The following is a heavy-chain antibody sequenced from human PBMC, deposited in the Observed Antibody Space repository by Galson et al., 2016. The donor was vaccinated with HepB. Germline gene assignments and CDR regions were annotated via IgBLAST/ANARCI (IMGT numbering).Heavy chain of an antibody. CDR1: GYSFTNYD. CDR2: VNPNTGDT. CDR3: AREKLNRGYGPNLDS. Sequence: SVKVSCKASGYSFTNYDIHWVRQAPGQGLEWIGWVNPNTGDTNSAQKFQGRVTVTRDTSISTAYMELRRLTSDDTAVYSCAREKLNRGYGPNLDSWGQGTLVTVSS. D-gene: IGHD5-12*01. J-gene: IGHJ4*02. V-gene: IGHV1-2*02.